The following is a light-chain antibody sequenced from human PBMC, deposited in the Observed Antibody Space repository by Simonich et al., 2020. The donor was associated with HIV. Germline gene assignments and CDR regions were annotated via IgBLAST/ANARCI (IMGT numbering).Light chain of an antibody. Sequence: QSALTQPPSASGSPGQSVTISCTGTRGDVGGYNYVSWYQQHPGKAPKVMIYEVSRRPSGVPDRCSGSKSGNTASLTISGLQAEDEADYYCCSYAGSIPYVIFGGGSKLTVL. CDR2: EVS. J-gene: IGLJ2*01. CDR1: RGDVGGYNY. V-gene: IGLV2-8*01. CDR3: CSYAGSIPYVI.